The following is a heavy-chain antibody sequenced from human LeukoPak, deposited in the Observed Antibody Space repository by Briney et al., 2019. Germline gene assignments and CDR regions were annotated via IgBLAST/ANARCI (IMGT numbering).Heavy chain of an antibody. Sequence: PGGSLRLPCAASGFTFSSYGMHWVRQAPGKGLEWVAVIWYDGSNKYYADSVKGRFTISRDNSKNTLYLQMNSLRAEDTAVYYCARDQAESSGFDYWGQGTLVTVSS. CDR3: ARDQAESSGFDY. CDR2: IWYDGSNK. V-gene: IGHV3-33*01. D-gene: IGHD6-6*01. CDR1: GFTFSSYG. J-gene: IGHJ4*02.